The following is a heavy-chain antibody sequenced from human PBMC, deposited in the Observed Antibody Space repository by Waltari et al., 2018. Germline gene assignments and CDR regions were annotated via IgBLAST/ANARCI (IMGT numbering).Heavy chain of an antibody. V-gene: IGHV4-39*01. J-gene: IGHJ4*02. CDR2: IYYSGSN. CDR1: GGSISSSSYY. D-gene: IGHD3-3*01. CDR3: ARHLWSGYVRLDY. Sequence: QLQLQESGPGLVKPSETLSLTCTVSGGSISSSSYYWGWIRQPPGKGLEWIGSIYYSGSNYYTPSLKRRVTIAVDTSKNQFSLKLSSVTAADTAVYYCARHLWSGYVRLDYWGQGTLVTVSS.